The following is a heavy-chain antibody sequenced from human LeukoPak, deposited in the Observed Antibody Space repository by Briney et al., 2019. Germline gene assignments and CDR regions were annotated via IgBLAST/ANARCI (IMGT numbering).Heavy chain of an antibody. CDR2: ISSSGGTI. J-gene: IGHJ6*03. Sequence: KPGGSLRLSCAASGFTVSSNYMSWVRQAPGKGLEWVSYISSSGGTIYYADSVKGRFTISRDNAKNSLYLQMNSLRAEDTAVYYCAGPYYMDVWGKGTTVTVSS. CDR3: AGPYYMDV. CDR1: GFTVSSNY. V-gene: IGHV3-11*04.